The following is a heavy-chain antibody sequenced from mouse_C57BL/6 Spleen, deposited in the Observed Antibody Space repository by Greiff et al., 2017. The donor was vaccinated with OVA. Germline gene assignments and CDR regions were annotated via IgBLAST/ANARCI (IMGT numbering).Heavy chain of an antibody. CDR3: ARGITTVVGDYYAMDY. D-gene: IGHD1-1*01. V-gene: IGHV1-53*01. CDR2: INPSNGGT. Sequence: QVQLQQPGTELVKPGASVKLSCKASGYTFTSYWMHWVKQRPGQGLEWIGNINPSNGGTNYNEKFKSKATLTVDKSSSTAYMQLSSLTSEDSAVYYGARGITTVVGDYYAMDYWGQGTSVTVSA. J-gene: IGHJ4*01. CDR1: GYTFTSYW.